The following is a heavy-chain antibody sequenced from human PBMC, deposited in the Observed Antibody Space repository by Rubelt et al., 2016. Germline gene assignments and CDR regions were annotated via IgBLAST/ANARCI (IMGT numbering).Heavy chain of an antibody. Sequence: EVQVVESGGGLVQPGGSLRLSCVVSGFTFSSYWTHWVRQVPGKGLEWVANIKGDGSEKYYVDSVRGRFTISRDNTKNSLYLQMSSLRAEDTAVYYCARPKSGGGRYYYAMDVWGQGTTVTVSS. D-gene: IGHD1-1*01. CDR2: IKGDGSEK. V-gene: IGHV3-7*01. J-gene: IGHJ6*02. CDR1: GFTFSSYW. CDR3: ARPKSGGGRYYYAMDV.